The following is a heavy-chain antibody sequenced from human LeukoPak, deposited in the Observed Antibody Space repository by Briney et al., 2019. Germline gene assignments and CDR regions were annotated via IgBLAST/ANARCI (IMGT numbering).Heavy chain of an antibody. CDR2: ISYDGSNK. V-gene: IGHV3-30*03. Sequence: GGSLRLSCAASGFTFSSYGMHWVRQAPGKGLEWVAVISYDGSNKYYADSVKGRFTISRDNSKNTLYLQMNSLRAEDTAVYYCARDGDYDYVWGSYRGFDYWGQGTLVTVSS. CDR3: ARDGDYDYVWGSYRGFDY. D-gene: IGHD3-16*02. CDR1: GFTFSSYG. J-gene: IGHJ4*02.